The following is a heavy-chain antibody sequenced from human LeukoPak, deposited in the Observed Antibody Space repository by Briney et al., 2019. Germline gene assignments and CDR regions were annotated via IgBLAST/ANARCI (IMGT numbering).Heavy chain of an antibody. Sequence: GGSLRLSCAASGFTFSTYGMNWVRQAPGRGLEWVSYISTSNTIYYADSVKGRFTISRDNAKNSLSLQMNSLRAEDTAVYYCARDQYSSSSGQASFDYWGQGTLVTVSS. CDR3: ARDQYSSSSGQASFDY. J-gene: IGHJ4*02. D-gene: IGHD6-6*01. CDR1: GFTFSTYG. V-gene: IGHV3-48*01. CDR2: ISTSNTI.